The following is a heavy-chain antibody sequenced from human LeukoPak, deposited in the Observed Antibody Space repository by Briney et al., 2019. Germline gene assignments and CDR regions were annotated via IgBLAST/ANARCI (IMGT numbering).Heavy chain of an antibody. J-gene: IGHJ4*02. CDR2: IWYDGSNK. CDR3: ARDSGSYYFTFDY. D-gene: IGHD1-26*01. Sequence: GGSLRLSCAASGFTFSSYGMHWVRQAPGKGLEGVAVIWYDGSNKYYADSVKGRFTISRDNSKNTLYLQMNSLRAEDTAVYYCARDSGSYYFTFDYWGQGTLVTVSS. CDR1: GFTFSSYG. V-gene: IGHV3-33*01.